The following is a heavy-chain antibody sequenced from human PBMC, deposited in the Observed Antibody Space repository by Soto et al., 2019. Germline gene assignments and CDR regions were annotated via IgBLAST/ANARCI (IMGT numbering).Heavy chain of an antibody. CDR3: ARGPIRYAHFRIAARSFDY. D-gene: IGHD6-6*01. Sequence: SETLSLTCAVYGGSFSGYYWSWIRQPPGKGLEWIGEINHSGSTNYNPSLKSRVTISVDTSKNQFSLKLSSVTAADTAVYYCARGPIRYAHFRIAARSFDYWGQGTLVTVSS. J-gene: IGHJ4*02. CDR1: GGSFSGYY. V-gene: IGHV4-34*01. CDR2: INHSGST.